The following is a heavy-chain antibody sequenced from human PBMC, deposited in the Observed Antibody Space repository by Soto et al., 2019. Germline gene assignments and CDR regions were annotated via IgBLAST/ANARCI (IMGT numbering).Heavy chain of an antibody. D-gene: IGHD3-3*01. J-gene: IGHJ5*02. Sequence: GESLKISCKGSGYSFSSYWIAWVRQMPGKGLEWMGIIYAGDSDTRYSPSFQGQVTISADKSISTAYLQWSSLKASDTAMYYCARDGLPDDFRSGGYWFDPWGQGTQVTVSS. CDR3: ARDGLPDDFRSGGYWFDP. CDR2: IYAGDSDT. V-gene: IGHV5-51*01. CDR1: GYSFSSYW.